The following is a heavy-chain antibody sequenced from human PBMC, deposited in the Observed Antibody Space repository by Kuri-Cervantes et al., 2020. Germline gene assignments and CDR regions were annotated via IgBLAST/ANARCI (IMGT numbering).Heavy chain of an antibody. CDR1: GFIFSSYS. Sequence: GESLKSSCAASGFIFSSYSMSWVRQAPGKGLEWVSAITANGAGTYYADSVKGRFTISRDNSKNTLYLQMNSLRAEDTAVYYCAKESQWELLDYWGQGTLVTVSS. D-gene: IGHD1-26*01. V-gene: IGHV3-23*01. CDR3: AKESQWELLDY. J-gene: IGHJ4*02. CDR2: ITANGAGT.